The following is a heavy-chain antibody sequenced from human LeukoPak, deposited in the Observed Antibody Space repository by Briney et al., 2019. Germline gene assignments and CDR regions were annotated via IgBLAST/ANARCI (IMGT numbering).Heavy chain of an antibody. CDR3: AASRSYVAPIDY. Sequence: PGGSLRLSCAASGFTFSSYAMSWVRQAPGKGLEWVSAISGSGGSTYYADSVKGRFTISRDNAKNSLYLQMNSLRAEDTAVYYCAASRSYVAPIDYWGQGTLVTVSS. CDR1: GFTFSSYA. J-gene: IGHJ4*02. V-gene: IGHV3-23*01. CDR2: ISGSGGST. D-gene: IGHD1-26*01.